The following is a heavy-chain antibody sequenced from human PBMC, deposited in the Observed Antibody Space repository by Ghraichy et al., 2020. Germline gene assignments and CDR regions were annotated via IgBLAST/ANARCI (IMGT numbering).Heavy chain of an antibody. V-gene: IGHV3-21*01. CDR3: ARDFQLGTTVFDY. CDR1: GFTFSSYS. CDR2: ISSSSSYI. Sequence: GGSLRLSCAASGFTFSSYSMNWVRQAPGKGLEWVSSISSSSSYIYYADSVKGRFTISRDNAKNSLYLQMNSLRAEDTAVYYCARDFQLGTTVFDYWGQGTLVTVSS. D-gene: IGHD6-6*01. J-gene: IGHJ4*02.